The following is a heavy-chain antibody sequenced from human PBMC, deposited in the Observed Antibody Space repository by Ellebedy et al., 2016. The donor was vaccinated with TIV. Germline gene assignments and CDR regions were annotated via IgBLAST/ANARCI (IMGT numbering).Heavy chain of an antibody. CDR2: IYYSGST. CDR3: ARGGLIDEKGDY. Sequence: MPSETLSLTCTVSGGSISSYYWSWIRQPPGKGLEWIGYIYYSGSTKYNPSLQSRVTISVDTSKTRFSLTLTSVTAADTAVYYCARGGLIDEKGDYWGQGTLVTVSS. J-gene: IGHJ4*02. CDR1: GGSISSYY. V-gene: IGHV4-59*08. D-gene: IGHD3-16*02.